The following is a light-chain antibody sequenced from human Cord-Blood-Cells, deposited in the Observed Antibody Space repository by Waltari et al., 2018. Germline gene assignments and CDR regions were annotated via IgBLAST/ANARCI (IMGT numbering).Light chain of an antibody. J-gene: IGLJ2*01. V-gene: IGLV2-14*01. CDR1: SSDVGGYNY. CDR3: SSYTSSSTVV. CDR2: DVS. Sequence: QSALTHPASVSGSPGQSLTISCTGTSSDVGGYNYVAWYQQHPGKAPKLMIYDVSNRPSGFSNRFSGSKSGNTASLTISGLQAEDEADYYCSSYTSSSTVVFGGGTKLTVL.